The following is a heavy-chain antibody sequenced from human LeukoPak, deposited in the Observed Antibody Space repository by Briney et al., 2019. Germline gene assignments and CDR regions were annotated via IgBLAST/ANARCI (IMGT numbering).Heavy chain of an antibody. J-gene: IGHJ6*02. CDR3: ARVPPDYYGMDV. V-gene: IGHV1-69*13. CDR2: IIPIFGTA. Sequence: SVKVSCKASGGTFSSYAISWVRQAPGQGLEWMGGIIPIFGTANYAQKFQGRVTITADESTSTAYMELSSLRSEDTAVYYCARVPPDYYGMDVWGQGTTVTVSS. CDR1: GGTFSSYA.